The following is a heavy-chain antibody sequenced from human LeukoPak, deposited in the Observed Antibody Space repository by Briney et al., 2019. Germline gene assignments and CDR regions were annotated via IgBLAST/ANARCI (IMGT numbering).Heavy chain of an antibody. CDR3: ARDQSWGYDILTGYYIPTPYDAFDI. J-gene: IGHJ3*02. Sequence: GGSLRLSCAASGFTFSSYAMSWVRQAPGKGLEWVSAISGSGGSTYYADSVKGRFTISRDNSKNTLYLQMNSLRAEDTAVYYCARDQSWGYDILTGYYIPTPYDAFDIWGQGTMVTVSS. CDR1: GFTFSSYA. V-gene: IGHV3-23*01. D-gene: IGHD3-9*01. CDR2: ISGSGGST.